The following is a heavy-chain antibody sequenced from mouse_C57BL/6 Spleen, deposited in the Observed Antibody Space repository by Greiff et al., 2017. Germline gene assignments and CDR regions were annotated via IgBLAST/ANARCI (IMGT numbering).Heavy chain of an antibody. CDR3: ARDTDGC. CDR1: GYAFKSSC. D-gene: IGHD1-2*01. CDR2: IYPADGNT. J-gene: IGHJ2*01. Sequence: VQLQQSGAELVRPGASVKFSCKASGYAFKSSCMNWVKQRPGQGLEWIGKIYPADGNTNYNEKFKGKATLTADKSSNTAYMELPSLTSEDSAIYYWARDTDGCGGKGITLTVS. V-gene: IGHV1-80*01.